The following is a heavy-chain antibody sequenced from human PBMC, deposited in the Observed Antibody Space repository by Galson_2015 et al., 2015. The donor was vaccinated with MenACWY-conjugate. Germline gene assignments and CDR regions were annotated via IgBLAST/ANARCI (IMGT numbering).Heavy chain of an antibody. CDR1: GFTFSSYW. CDR2: ISSAGSSI. Sequence: SLRLSCAASGFTFSSYWMYWVRQAPGKGLEWVSSISSAGSSIYYADSVKGRFTISRDNAENSLYLQMNSLRDEDTAVYYCAKSLTILDYWGQGTLVTVSS. J-gene: IGHJ4*02. CDR3: AKSLTILDY. V-gene: IGHV3-48*02. D-gene: IGHD2-21*01.